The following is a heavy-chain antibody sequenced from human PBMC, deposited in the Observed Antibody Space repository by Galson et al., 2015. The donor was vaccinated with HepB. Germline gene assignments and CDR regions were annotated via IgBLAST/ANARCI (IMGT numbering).Heavy chain of an antibody. CDR2: IYPGDSDT. CDR3: ARHYYCNSTICDNHFDY. CDR1: GYRFTTYW. J-gene: IGHJ4*02. V-gene: IGHV5-51*01. D-gene: IGHD2-2*01. Sequence: QSGAEVKKPGQSLKISCKASGYRFTTYWIGWVRQMPGKGLEWMGFIYPGDSDTRYSPSFQGQVTMSAHNAINTAYLQWDSLRASDTAIYYCARHYYCNSTICDNHFDYWGQGTPVTVSS.